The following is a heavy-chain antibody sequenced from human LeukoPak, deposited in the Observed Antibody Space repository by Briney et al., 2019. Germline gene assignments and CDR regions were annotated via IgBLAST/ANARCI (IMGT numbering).Heavy chain of an antibody. D-gene: IGHD1-26*01. Sequence: SETLSLTCTASGCTISSYYWSWIRQPPGKGLEWIGYINYSGSTNYNPSIKSRVNISVDTSKNQYSLTLSSVTAADTAVYYCGRDRRVGGPRYWGQGTLVTVCS. V-gene: IGHV4-59*01. J-gene: IGHJ4*02. CDR3: GRDRRVGGPRY. CDR2: INYSGST. CDR1: GCTISSYY.